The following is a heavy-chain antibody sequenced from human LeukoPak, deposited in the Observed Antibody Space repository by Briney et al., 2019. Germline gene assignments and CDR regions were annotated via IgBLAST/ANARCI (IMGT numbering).Heavy chain of an antibody. CDR1: GYTFTGYY. CDR2: INPNSGGT. Sequence: ASVKVSCKASGYTFTGYYMHWVRQAPGQGLEWMGWINPNSGGTNYAQKFQGWVTMTRDTSISTAYMELSRLRSDDTAVYYCARASGYSSSSYDYWGQGTLVTVSS. CDR3: ARASGYSSSSYDY. V-gene: IGHV1-2*04. J-gene: IGHJ4*02. D-gene: IGHD6-6*01.